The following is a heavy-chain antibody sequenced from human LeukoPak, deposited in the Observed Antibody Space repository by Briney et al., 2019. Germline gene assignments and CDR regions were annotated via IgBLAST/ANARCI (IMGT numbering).Heavy chain of an antibody. J-gene: IGHJ4*02. V-gene: IGHV3-7*03. Sequence: PGGSLRLSCAASGFTFSSYGMHWVRQAPGKGLEWVANINQDGSVKQYADSMRGQFTISRDNAKNSLYLQMNNLRAEDTAVYYCATSTNYAFNSWGQGTLVTVSS. CDR1: GFTFSSYG. CDR3: ATSTNYAFNS. CDR2: INQDGSVK. D-gene: IGHD1-7*01.